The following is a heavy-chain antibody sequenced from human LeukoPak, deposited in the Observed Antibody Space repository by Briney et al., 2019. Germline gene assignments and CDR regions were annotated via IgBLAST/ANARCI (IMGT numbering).Heavy chain of an antibody. CDR2: ISDSGGST. V-gene: IGHV3-23*01. J-gene: IGHJ4*02. CDR1: GFTFSSYA. D-gene: IGHD4-23*01. CDR3: AKDSYGGNSWSYNFDY. Sequence: GGSLRLSCAASGFTFSSYAMSWVRQAPGKGLEWVSAISDSGGSTYYADSVKGRFTISRDNSKNTLYLQMNSLRAEDTAVYYCAKDSYGGNSWSYNFDYWGQGTLVTVSS.